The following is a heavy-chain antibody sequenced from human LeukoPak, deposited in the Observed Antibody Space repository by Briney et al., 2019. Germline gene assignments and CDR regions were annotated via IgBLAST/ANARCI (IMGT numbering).Heavy chain of an antibody. CDR3: ARDREAPDGYSSGWAFDY. V-gene: IGHV4-39*02. CDR2: IHSSGNT. D-gene: IGHD6-19*01. CDR1: IGSVNSGVYY. J-gene: IGHJ4*02. Sequence: SETLSLTCTVSIGSVNSGVYYWGWIRQPPGKGLEWIGSIHSSGNTYYNPSLKSRVTISVDTSKNHFSLKLSSVTAADRAVYYCARDREAPDGYSSGWAFDYWGQGTLVTVSS.